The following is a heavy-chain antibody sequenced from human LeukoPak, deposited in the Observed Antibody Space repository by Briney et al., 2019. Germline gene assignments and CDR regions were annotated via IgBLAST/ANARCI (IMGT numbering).Heavy chain of an antibody. CDR1: GVTFRDAD. J-gene: IGHJ4*02. CDR3: AKHIYSSSWYAPSDH. Sequence: GGSLRLSCAASGVTFRDADMTWVRQAPGKGLEWVSLISSSGANAYYADSVKGRFTISRDNSKNTLYLQMNSLRAEDTAVYYCAKHIYSSSWYAPSDHLGQGALVTVSS. D-gene: IGHD6-13*01. V-gene: IGHV3-23*01. CDR2: ISSSGANA.